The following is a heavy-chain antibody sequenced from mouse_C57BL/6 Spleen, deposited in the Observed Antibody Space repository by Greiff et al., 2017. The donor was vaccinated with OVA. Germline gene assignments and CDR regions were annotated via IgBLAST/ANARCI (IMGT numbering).Heavy chain of an antibody. V-gene: IGHV1-69*01. J-gene: IGHJ2*01. CDR3: ARWGDPDD. CDR1: GYTFTSYW. Sequence: QVQLQQPGAELVMPGASVKLSCKASGYTFTSYWMHWVKQRPGQGLEWIGEIDPSDSYTNYNQKFKGKSTLTVDKSSSTAYMQLSSLTSEDSAVYYCARWGDPDDWGQGTTLTVSS. CDR2: IDPSDSYT.